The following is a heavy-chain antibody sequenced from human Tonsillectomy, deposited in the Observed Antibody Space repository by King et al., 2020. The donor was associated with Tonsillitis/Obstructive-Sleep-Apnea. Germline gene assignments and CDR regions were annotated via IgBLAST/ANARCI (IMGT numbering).Heavy chain of an antibody. Sequence: VQLVESGGGLVQPGGSLRLSCAASGITFSSYAMSWVRQAPGKGLEWGSTISGGGGRTYYADSVKGRFTISSDNSKNTMHLQMNSLRAEDTAVYYCAKAMVQVIIITIFDYWGPGTLVTVSS. D-gene: IGHD3-10*01. CDR3: AKAMVQVIIITIFDY. CDR2: ISGGGGRT. J-gene: IGHJ4*02. V-gene: IGHV3-23*04. CDR1: GITFSSYA.